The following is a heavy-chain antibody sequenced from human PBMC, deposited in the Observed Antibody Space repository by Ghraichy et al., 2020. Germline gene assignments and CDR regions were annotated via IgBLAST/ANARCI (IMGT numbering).Heavy chain of an antibody. V-gene: IGHV3-23*01. J-gene: IGHJ4*02. Sequence: GGSLRLSCAASGFTFSSYAMSWVRQAPGKGLEWVSAISGSGGSTYYADSVKGRFTISRDNSKNTLYLQMNSLRAEDTAVYYCASPPPHIVVVTAEYYFDYWGQGTLVTVSS. CDR3: ASPPPHIVVVTAEYYFDY. D-gene: IGHD2-21*02. CDR1: GFTFSSYA. CDR2: ISGSGGST.